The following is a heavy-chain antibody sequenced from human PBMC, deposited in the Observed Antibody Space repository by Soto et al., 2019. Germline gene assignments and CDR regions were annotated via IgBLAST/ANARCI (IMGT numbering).Heavy chain of an antibody. CDR1: GYTLTELS. J-gene: IGHJ4*02. CDR3: ATGDRPFDLCDD. D-gene: IGHD3-9*01. CDR2: FDPEDGET. Sequence: QVQLVQSGAEVKKPGASVKVSCKVSGYTLTELSMHWVRQAPGKGLEWMGGFDPEDGETIYAQKFQGRVTMTEDTYRNTGYMELSSLRSGDTAVYYCATGDRPFDLCDDWGQGTLVTVSS. V-gene: IGHV1-24*01.